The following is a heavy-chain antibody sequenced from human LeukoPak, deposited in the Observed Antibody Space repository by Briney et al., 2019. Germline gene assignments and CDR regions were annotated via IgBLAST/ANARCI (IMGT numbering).Heavy chain of an antibody. CDR1: GGSISSHY. V-gene: IGHV4-59*11. J-gene: IGHJ2*01. D-gene: IGHD6-13*01. CDR2: IYYSGST. CDR3: ARDGLAAAGIYWYFDL. Sequence: SETLSLTCTVSGGSISSHYWSWIRQPPGKGLEWIGCIYYSGSTNYNPSLKSRVTISVDTSKNQFSLKLSSVTAADTAVYYCARDGLAAAGIYWYFDLWGRGTLVTVSS.